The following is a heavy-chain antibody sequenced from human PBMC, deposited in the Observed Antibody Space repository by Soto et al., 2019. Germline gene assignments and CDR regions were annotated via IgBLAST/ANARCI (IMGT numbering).Heavy chain of an antibody. D-gene: IGHD2-2*01. J-gene: IGHJ6*03. V-gene: IGHV3-21*01. Sequence: PGGSLRLSCAASGFPFSSYSMNWVRQAPGKGLEWVSSISSSSSYIYYADSVKGRFTISRDNAKNSLYLQMNSLRAEDTAVYYCARESRNYYYYMDVWGKGTTVTVSS. CDR1: GFPFSSYS. CDR2: ISSSSSYI. CDR3: ARESRNYYYYMDV.